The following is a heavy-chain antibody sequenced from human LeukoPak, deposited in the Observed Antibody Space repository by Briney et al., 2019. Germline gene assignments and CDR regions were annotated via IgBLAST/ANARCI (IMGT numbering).Heavy chain of an antibody. CDR2: IYYIGST. CDR1: GGSFSGYY. CDR3: ASYSTGWYFDY. Sequence: SETLSLTCAVYGGSFSGYYWSWIRQPPGKGLEWIGYIYYIGSTNYNPSLKSRLTISVDTSKKQFSLKLTSVTAADTAVYYCASYSTGWYFDYWGQGTLVTVSS. D-gene: IGHD6-19*01. V-gene: IGHV4-59*01. J-gene: IGHJ4*02.